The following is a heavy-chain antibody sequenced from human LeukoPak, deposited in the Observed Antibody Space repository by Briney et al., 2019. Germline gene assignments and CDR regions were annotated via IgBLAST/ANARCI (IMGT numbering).Heavy chain of an antibody. J-gene: IGHJ4*02. CDR2: IRSKANSYAT. V-gene: IGHV3-73*01. Sequence: TGGSLRLSCAASGFTFSGSAMHWVRQASGKGLEWVGRIRSKANSYATAYAASVKGRFTISRDDSKNTAYLQMNSLKTEDTAVYYCTTYYGSGSYYRGYWGQGTLVTVSS. CDR3: TTYYGSGSYYRGY. CDR1: GFTFSGSA. D-gene: IGHD3-10*01.